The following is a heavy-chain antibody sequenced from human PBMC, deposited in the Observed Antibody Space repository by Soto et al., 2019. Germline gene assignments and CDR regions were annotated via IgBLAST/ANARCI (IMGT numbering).Heavy chain of an antibody. CDR3: AKEDTGSRAAAGTQGYYFDY. D-gene: IGHD6-13*01. CDR2: ISGSGGST. V-gene: IGHV3-23*01. Sequence: LRLSFAASGXTFSSYAMSWVRQAPGKGLEWVSAISGSGGSTYYADSVKGRFTISRDNSKNTLYLQMNSLRAEDTAVYYCAKEDTGSRAAAGTQGYYFDYWGQGTLVTVSS. CDR1: GXTFSSYA. J-gene: IGHJ4*02.